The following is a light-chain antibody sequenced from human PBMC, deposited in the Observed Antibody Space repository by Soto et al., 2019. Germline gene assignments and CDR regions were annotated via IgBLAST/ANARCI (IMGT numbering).Light chain of an antibody. V-gene: IGKV1-39*01. Sequence: DIPMTQSPSSLSASVGDRVAITCRASQTISNYLNWYQQKPGKAPKLLIFAASSLHSGVPSRFSGSGSGTDFTLTIRSLQPEDFATYHCRQSYSSPLTFGGGTKVDIK. CDR1: QTISNY. J-gene: IGKJ4*01. CDR3: RQSYSSPLT. CDR2: AAS.